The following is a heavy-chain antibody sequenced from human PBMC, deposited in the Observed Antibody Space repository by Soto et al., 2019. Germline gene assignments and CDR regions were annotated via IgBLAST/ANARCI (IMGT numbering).Heavy chain of an antibody. D-gene: IGHD1-1*01. CDR1: GFTFSDYY. V-gene: IGHV3-11*06. CDR2: SSDSGTFT. Sequence: VGSLRLSCAASGFTFSDYYMSWIRQAPGKGLEWLSYSSDSGTFTRYADSVKGRFPISRDNAKNPLYLQINSLRGEDTAIYYCARSGDNYNLLDYWGQGTPVTVSS. J-gene: IGHJ4*02. CDR3: ARSGDNYNLLDY.